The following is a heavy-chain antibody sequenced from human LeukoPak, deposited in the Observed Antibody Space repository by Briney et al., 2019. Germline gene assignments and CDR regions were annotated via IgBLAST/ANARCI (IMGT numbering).Heavy chain of an antibody. CDR1: GFTFSSYR. CDR3: ARYLWYGYDGGGASHGSYDD. D-gene: IGHD5-12*01. CDR2: VKEDGSER. V-gene: IGHV3-7*01. J-gene: IGHJ4*02. Sequence: GGSLRLSCTATDSGFTFSSYRMSWVRQAPGKGREWVANVKEDGSERYYVDSVKGRFTISRDNARNSLYLQMNSLRAEDTAVNSGARYLWYGYDGGGASHGSYDDWGQGTLVSVSS.